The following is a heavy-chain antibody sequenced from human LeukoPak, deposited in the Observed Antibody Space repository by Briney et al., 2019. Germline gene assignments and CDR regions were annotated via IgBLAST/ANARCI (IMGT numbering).Heavy chain of an antibody. CDR2: VTNSGTT. D-gene: IGHD6-13*01. CDR1: GESISSHY. Sequence: SETLSLTCNVSGESISSHYWSWTRQSPGRGLEWIGYVTNSGTTKFNPSLKSRVTISRDTSKNQISLRLSSVTAADTAVYYCARTTEAHSWQTRYYSYYMDVWGKGTTATVSS. J-gene: IGHJ6*03. CDR3: ARTTEAHSWQTRYYSYYMDV. V-gene: IGHV4-59*11.